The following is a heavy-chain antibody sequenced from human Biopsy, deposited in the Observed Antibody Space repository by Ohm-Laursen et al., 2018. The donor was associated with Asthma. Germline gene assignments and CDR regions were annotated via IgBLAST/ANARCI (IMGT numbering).Heavy chain of an antibody. V-gene: IGHV2-70*12. J-gene: IGHJ4*02. CDR2: IDWEEDK. D-gene: IGHD1-14*01. CDR3: TRHNDY. CDR1: GFSPSSSGAN. Sequence: TQTLTLTCSLSGFSPSSSGANVNWIRQPPGKALEWLARIDWEEDKSYSTSLRTRLTISKGSSEDQVVLTMTNMGPVDTATYYCTRHNDYWGPGILVTVSS.